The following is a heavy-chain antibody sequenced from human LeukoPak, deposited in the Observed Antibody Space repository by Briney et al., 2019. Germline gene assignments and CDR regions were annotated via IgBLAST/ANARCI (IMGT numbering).Heavy chain of an antibody. CDR1: GYSISSGYY. Sequence: PSETLSLTCTVSGYSISSGYYWAWIRQPPGKGLEWIGSIFHTGSTYHNPSLKSRVTISVDTSKNQFSLKLNSVTAADTAVYYCARDHSSSSEDFWGQGTLVTVSS. D-gene: IGHD6-13*01. V-gene: IGHV4-38-2*02. CDR3: ARDHSSSSEDF. J-gene: IGHJ4*02. CDR2: IFHTGST.